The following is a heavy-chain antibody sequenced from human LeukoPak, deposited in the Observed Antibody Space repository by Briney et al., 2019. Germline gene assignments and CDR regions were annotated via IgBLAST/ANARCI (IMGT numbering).Heavy chain of an antibody. CDR3: ARRIRGNWNDFYWFDP. V-gene: IGHV4-59*01. CDR1: GGSISSYY. Sequence: KPSETLSLTCTVSGGSISSYYWSWIRQPPGKGLEWIGYIYYSGSTNYNPSLKSRVTISVDTSKNQFSLKLSSVTAADTAVYYSARRIRGNWNDFYWFDPWGQGTLVTVSS. CDR2: IYYSGST. D-gene: IGHD1-1*01. J-gene: IGHJ5*02.